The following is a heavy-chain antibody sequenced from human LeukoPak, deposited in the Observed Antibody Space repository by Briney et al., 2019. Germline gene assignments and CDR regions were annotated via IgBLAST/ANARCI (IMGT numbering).Heavy chain of an antibody. CDR1: GFTFSSYE. D-gene: IGHD3-10*01. Sequence: GGSLRLSCAASGFTFSSYEMNWVRQAPGKGLEWVSYISSSGSTIYYADSVKGRFTISRDNAKNSLYLQMNSLRAEDTAVYYCARGWGLLWFGEFTDAFDIWGQGTMVTVSS. V-gene: IGHV3-48*03. J-gene: IGHJ3*02. CDR3: ARGWGLLWFGEFTDAFDI. CDR2: ISSSGSTI.